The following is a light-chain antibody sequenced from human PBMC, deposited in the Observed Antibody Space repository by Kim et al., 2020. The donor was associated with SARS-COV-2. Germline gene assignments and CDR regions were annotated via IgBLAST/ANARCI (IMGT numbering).Light chain of an antibody. CDR3: QQYYDDHT. CDR1: QSISYY. V-gene: IGKV1-5*03. J-gene: IGKJ2*01. Sequence: DIQMTQSPSTLSVSVGDRVTITCRASQSISYYLAWYQQKPGKAPKVLIYKASSLQSGVPSRFSGSGSGTEFTLTISSLQPDDFASYYCQQYYDDHTFGQGTKLEIK. CDR2: KAS.